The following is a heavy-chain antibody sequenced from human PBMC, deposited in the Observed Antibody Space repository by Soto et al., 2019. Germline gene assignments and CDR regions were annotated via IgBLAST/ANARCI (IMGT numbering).Heavy chain of an antibody. V-gene: IGHV3-23*01. J-gene: IGHJ4*02. CDR1: GFTFSSYA. D-gene: IGHD6-13*01. CDR2: ISGSGGST. Sequence: PGGSLRLSCAASGFTFSSYAMSWVRQAPGKGLEWVSAISGSGGSTYYADSVKGRFTISRDNSKNTLYLQMNSLRAEDTAVYYCAKESSYSSSWPQVCCYFDYWGQGTLVTVSS. CDR3: AKESSYSSSWPQVCCYFDY.